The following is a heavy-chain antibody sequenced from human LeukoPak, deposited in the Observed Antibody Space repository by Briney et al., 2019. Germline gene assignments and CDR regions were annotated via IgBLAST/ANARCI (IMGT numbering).Heavy chain of an antibody. CDR1: GYTFTSYA. Sequence: ASVKVSCKASGYTFTSYAMNWVRQAPGQGLEWMGWINTNTGNPTYAQGFTGRFVFSLDTSVSTAYLQISSLKAEDTAVYYCAREGPPPLPHGSGDNWFDPWGQGTLVTVSS. CDR2: INTNTGNP. J-gene: IGHJ5*02. V-gene: IGHV7-4-1*02. CDR3: AREGPPPLPHGSGDNWFDP. D-gene: IGHD3-10*01.